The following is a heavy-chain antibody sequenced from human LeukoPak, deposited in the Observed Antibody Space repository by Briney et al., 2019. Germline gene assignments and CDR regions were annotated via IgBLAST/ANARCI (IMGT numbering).Heavy chain of an antibody. CDR1: GFIFSSYW. V-gene: IGHV3-23*01. CDR2: ISSNGAST. Sequence: GGSLRLSCAASGFIFSSYWMTWVRQAPGKGLEWVSGISSNGASTYYVDSVKGRFTISRDNSKNTLFLQMNSLRAEDTAVYYCAKRGSVGTLGHFDYWGQGTLVTVSS. D-gene: IGHD6-13*01. J-gene: IGHJ4*02. CDR3: AKRGSVGTLGHFDY.